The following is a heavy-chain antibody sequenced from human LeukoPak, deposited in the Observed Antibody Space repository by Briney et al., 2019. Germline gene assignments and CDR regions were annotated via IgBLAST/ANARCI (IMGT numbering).Heavy chain of an antibody. V-gene: IGHV1-69*13. D-gene: IGHD6-13*01. J-gene: IGHJ6*02. CDR3: ARVCSSCDYYYGMDV. CDR1: GGTFSSYA. CDR2: IIPIFGTA. Sequence: SVKVSCKASGGTFSSYAISWVRQAPGQGLEWMGGIIPIFGTANYAQKFQGRVTITADESTSTAYMELSSLRSEDTAVYYCARVCSSCDYYYGMDVWGQGTTVTVSS.